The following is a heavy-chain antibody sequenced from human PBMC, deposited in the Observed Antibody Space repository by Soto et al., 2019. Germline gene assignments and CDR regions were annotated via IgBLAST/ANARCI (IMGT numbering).Heavy chain of an antibody. CDR2: ISGNGFST. D-gene: IGHD4-17*01. CDR1: GFTFSTYA. V-gene: IGHV3-23*01. CDR3: AHPRGYGVFDAYDI. Sequence: GGSLRLSCAATGFTFSTYAMSWVRQAPGKGLEWVSAISGNGFSTYYADSVKGRFTISRDNSIDRLYMQMNSLRTEDTAVYYCAHPRGYGVFDAYDIWGQGAMVTVSS. J-gene: IGHJ3*02.